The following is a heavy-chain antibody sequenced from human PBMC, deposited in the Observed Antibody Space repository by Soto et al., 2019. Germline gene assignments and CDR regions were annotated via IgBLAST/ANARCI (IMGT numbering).Heavy chain of an antibody. D-gene: IGHD2-15*01. J-gene: IGHJ5*02. CDR3: AREVVIAATYNWFDP. V-gene: IGHV1-69*04. CDR2: IIPILGIA. Sequence: SVKVSCKASGGTFSSYTISWVRQAPGQGLDWMGRIIPILGIANYAQKFQGRVTITADKSTSTAYMELSSLRSEDTAVYYCAREVVIAATYNWFDPWGQGTLVTVS. CDR1: GGTFSSYT.